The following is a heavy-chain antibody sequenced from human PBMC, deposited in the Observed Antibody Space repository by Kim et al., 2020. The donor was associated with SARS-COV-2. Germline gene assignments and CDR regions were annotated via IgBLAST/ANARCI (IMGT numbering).Heavy chain of an antibody. CDR2: INHSGST. CDR3: ASAVGIEYYYDSSGYYTLDY. CDR1: GGSFSGYY. V-gene: IGHV4-34*01. Sequence: SETLSLTCAVYGGSFSGYYWSWIRQPPGKGLEWIGEINHSGSTNYNPSLKSRVTISVDTSKNQFSLKLRYVTAADTAVYYCASAVGIEYYYDSSGYYTLDYWGQGTLVTVSS. D-gene: IGHD3-22*01. J-gene: IGHJ4*02.